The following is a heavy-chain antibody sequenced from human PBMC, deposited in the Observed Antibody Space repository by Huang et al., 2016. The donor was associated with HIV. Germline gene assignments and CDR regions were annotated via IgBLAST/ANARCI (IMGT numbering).Heavy chain of an antibody. CDR2: ISYEGSSK. CDR1: RFTFSKFA. CDR3: TKGHYYDTNGYVAFDI. J-gene: IGHJ3*02. D-gene: IGHD3-22*01. V-gene: IGHV3-30*18. Sequence: QVQLVESGGGVVRPGRSLRLSCAASRFTFSKFAMHWVRQGPGKGLEWMAVISYEGSSKHYADSVTGRLTISRDNSNNTLYLQMNSLTVEDTAVYYCTKGHYYDTNGYVAFDIWGQGTMVTVSS.